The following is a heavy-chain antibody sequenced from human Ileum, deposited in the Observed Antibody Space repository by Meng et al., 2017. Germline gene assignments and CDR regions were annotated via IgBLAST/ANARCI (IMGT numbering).Heavy chain of an antibody. Sequence: VQLRRSAPGRVKPRGTLSLPCTVSGGSISSYYWSWIRQPAGKGLEWIGRIYTSGSTNYNPSLKSRVTMSVDTSKNQFSLKLSSVTAADTAVYYCARDVVPTVTYYYNWFDPWGQGTLVTVSS. D-gene: IGHD4-17*01. CDR3: ARDVVPTVTYYYNWFDP. CDR1: GGSISSYY. V-gene: IGHV4-4*07. J-gene: IGHJ5*02. CDR2: IYTSGST.